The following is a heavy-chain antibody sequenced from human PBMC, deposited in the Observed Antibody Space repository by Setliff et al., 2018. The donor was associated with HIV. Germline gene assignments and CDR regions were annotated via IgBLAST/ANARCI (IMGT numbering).Heavy chain of an antibody. D-gene: IGHD3-3*01. Sequence: GESLKISCKGSGYIFSTYWISWVRQMPGKGLEWMGRINPSDSYANYSPSFQGHVTISADTSKQHFSLRLTSVTAADTAVYYCARRGTRWSGMYEDSWGQGTLVTVSS. CDR2: INPSDSYA. CDR1: GYIFSTYW. J-gene: IGHJ5*01. V-gene: IGHV5-10-1*01. CDR3: ARRGTRWSGMYEDS.